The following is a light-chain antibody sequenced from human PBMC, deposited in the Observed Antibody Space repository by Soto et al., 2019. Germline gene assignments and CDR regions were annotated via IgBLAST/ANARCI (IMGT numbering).Light chain of an antibody. CDR1: SRDVGAYDY. J-gene: IGLJ1*01. Sequence: QSVLTQPASVSGSPGQSITIPCTGTSRDVGAYDYVSWYLQYPDKAPQLLIYYVDHRPSGVSSRFSGSKSGNAASLTISGLQAEDEGDYYCCSYADGSIYFFGTGTKVT. CDR2: YVD. CDR3: CSYADGSIYF. V-gene: IGLV2-14*03.